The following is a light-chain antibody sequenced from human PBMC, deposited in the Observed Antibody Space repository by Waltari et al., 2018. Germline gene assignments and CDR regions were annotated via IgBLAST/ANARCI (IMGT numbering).Light chain of an antibody. V-gene: IGKV1-39*01. J-gene: IGKJ1*01. Sequence: DIQMTQSPSSLSASIGDRVTIPCRASRNIGKYLNWYQQKPGKAPKLLIFGASTLQSAVPSRFSASGSGTHFTLTIDSLLPEDFATYFCQQSSRTFGQGTKVESK. CDR1: RNIGKY. CDR2: GAS. CDR3: QQSSRT.